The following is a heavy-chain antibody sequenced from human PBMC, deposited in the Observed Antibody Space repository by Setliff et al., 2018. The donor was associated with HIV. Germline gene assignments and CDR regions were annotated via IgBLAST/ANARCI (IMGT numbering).Heavy chain of an antibody. J-gene: IGHJ4*02. D-gene: IGHD6-13*01. Sequence: SETLSLTCTVSGGSISSGGYYWSWIRQHPGKGLEWIGYIYYSGSTYYNPSLKSRVRISVDMSRTQFSLKLYSVTAADTAVYYCAGFPLSSSWYFYWGQGTLVTVSS. CDR2: IYYSGST. V-gene: IGHV4-31*03. CDR3: AGFPLSSSWYFY. CDR1: GGSISSGGYY.